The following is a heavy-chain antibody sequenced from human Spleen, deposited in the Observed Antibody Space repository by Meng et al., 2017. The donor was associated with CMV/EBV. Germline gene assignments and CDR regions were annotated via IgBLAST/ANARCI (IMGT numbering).Heavy chain of an antibody. V-gene: IGHV4-34*01. J-gene: IGHJ4*02. CDR2: INHSGST. D-gene: IGHD3-3*01. CDR3: ARGRRYDFWSGYQSPYFY. Sequence: GSCRAYYWSWIRQPPWKGLEWIGEINHSGSTNYNPSLKSRVTISVDTSKNQFSLKLSSVTAADTAVYYCARGRRYDFWSGYQSPYFYWGQGTLVTVSS. CDR1: GSCRAYY.